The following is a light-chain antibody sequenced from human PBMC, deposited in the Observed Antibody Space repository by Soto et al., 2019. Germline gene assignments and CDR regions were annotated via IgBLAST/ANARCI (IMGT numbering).Light chain of an antibody. CDR2: DVS. CDR1: SSDVGRYIY. V-gene: IGLV2-14*03. Sequence: QYALTQPASVSGSPGQSITISCTGTSSDVGRYIYVSWYQHLPGKAPKLMIYDVSNRPSGVSNRFSGSKSGNTASLTISGLQAEDEADYYCNSYTSSSTHVFGTGTKVTVL. J-gene: IGLJ1*01. CDR3: NSYTSSSTHV.